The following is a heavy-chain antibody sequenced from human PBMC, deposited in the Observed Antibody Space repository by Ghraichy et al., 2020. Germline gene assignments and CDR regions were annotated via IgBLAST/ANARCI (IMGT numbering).Heavy chain of an antibody. Sequence: GESLNISCAASGFSFSTYSMNWVRQAPGKGLEWVSYISTSSTNKYYADSVKGRFTISRDNAKNSLYLQMNSLRDEDTAVYYCARDRNTVMGLFDYWDQGTLVTVSS. CDR2: ISTSSTNK. D-gene: IGHD4-11*01. J-gene: IGHJ4*02. CDR3: ARDRNTVMGLFDY. V-gene: IGHV3-48*02. CDR1: GFSFSTYS.